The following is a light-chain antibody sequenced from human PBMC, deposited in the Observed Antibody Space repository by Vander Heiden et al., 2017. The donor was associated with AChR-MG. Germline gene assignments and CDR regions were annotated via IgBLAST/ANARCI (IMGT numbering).Light chain of an antibody. CDR1: RGDVGGYNY. Sequence: QSALTQPASVSGSPGQSSTIPSPGTRGDVGGYNYVSGYKQHPGPAPKFLLYDVSVRPSGISHRFSGSKSGNTASLTISGLQPEDEDDYYCSAYRSGNTGLFGGGTRVTVL. J-gene: IGLJ2*01. V-gene: IGLV2-14*03. CDR2: DVS. CDR3: SAYRSGNTGL.